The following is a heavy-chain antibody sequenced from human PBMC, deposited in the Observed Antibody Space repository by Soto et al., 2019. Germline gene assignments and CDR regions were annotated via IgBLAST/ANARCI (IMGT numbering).Heavy chain of an antibody. V-gene: IGHV3-33*01. J-gene: IGHJ4*02. CDR3: ARDLSRGYSYGSDY. Sequence: GGSLRLSCAASGFTFSSYGMHWVRQAPGKGLEWVAVIWYDGSNKYYAESVKGRFTISRDNSKNTLYQQMNSLRAEDTAVFYCARDLSRGYSYGSDYWGQGTLVTVSS. CDR2: IWYDGSNK. CDR1: GFTFSSYG. D-gene: IGHD5-18*01.